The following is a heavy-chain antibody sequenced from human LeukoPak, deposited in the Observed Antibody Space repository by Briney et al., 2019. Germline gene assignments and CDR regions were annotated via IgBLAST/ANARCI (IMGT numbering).Heavy chain of an antibody. CDR2: IYYSGRT. D-gene: IGHD3-22*01. CDR3: ARAGDSSGFSRDAFDI. CDR1: GGSISSGGYS. J-gene: IGHJ3*02. V-gene: IGHV4-30-4*08. Sequence: SECLSLTCTVSGGSISSGGYSWSWIRQPPEKGLEWIGCIYYSGRTFYNPSLKSRVTILVDTSKNQFSLKLSSVTAADTAVYYCARAGDSSGFSRDAFDIWGQARMDTVSS.